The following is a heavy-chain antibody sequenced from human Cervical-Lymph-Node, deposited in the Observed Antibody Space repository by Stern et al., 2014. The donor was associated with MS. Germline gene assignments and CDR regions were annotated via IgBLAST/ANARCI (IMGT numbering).Heavy chain of an antibody. V-gene: IGHV3-30-3*01. D-gene: IGHD3-16*01. J-gene: IGHJ4*02. Sequence: QVQLVQSGGGVVQPGRSLRLSCAASGFTFSSYAMHWVRQAPGKGLEWVAVISYDGSNKYYADSVKGRFTISRDNSKNTLYLQMNSLRAEDTAVYYCARDLGEGDDYWGQGTLVTVSS. CDR2: ISYDGSNK. CDR1: GFTFSSYA. CDR3: ARDLGEGDDY.